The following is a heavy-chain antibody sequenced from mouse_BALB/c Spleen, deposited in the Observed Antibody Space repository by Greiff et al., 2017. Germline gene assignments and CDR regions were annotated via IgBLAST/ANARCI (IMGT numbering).Heavy chain of an antibody. Sequence: EVQLVESGGGLVQPGGSRKLSCAASGFTFSSFGMHWVRQAPEKGLEWVAYISSGSSTIYYADTVKGRFTISRDNPKNTLFLQMTSLRSEDTAMYYCTRSWYGGWYFDVWGAGTTVTVSS. CDR1: GFTFSSFG. J-gene: IGHJ1*01. V-gene: IGHV5-17*02. CDR3: TRSWYGGWYFDV. D-gene: IGHD1-2*01. CDR2: ISSGSSTI.